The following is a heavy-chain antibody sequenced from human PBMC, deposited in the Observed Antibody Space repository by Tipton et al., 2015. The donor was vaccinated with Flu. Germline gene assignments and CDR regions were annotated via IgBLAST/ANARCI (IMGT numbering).Heavy chain of an antibody. D-gene: IGHD2-15*01. V-gene: IGHV4-38-2*01. Sequence: TLSLTCAVSGDSISSDYYWGWIRQFPGKGLEWIGTVSRTGDTNYNPSLKSRVTITIDRSKNHFSLKIKSVTAADMAVYYCAGRDYSNYVSDPKSWFDPWGQGTLVAVSS. CDR2: VSRTGDT. CDR3: AGRDYSNYVSDPKSWFDP. CDR1: GDSISSDYY. J-gene: IGHJ5*02.